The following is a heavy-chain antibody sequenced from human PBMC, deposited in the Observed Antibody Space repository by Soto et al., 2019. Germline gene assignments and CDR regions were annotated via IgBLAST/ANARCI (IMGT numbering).Heavy chain of an antibody. Sequence: GGSLRLSCAASGFTFSSYAMHWVRQAPGKGLEWVAVISYDGSNKYYADSVKGRFTISRDNSKNTLYLQMNSLRAEDTAVYYCARPYCSSTSCYYYYYGMDVWGQGTTVTVSS. CDR1: GFTFSSYA. V-gene: IGHV3-30-3*01. D-gene: IGHD2-2*01. CDR3: ARPYCSSTSCYYYYYGMDV. CDR2: ISYDGSNK. J-gene: IGHJ6*02.